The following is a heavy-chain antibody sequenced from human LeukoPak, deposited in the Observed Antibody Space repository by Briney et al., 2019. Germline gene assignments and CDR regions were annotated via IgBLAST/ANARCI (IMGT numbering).Heavy chain of an antibody. V-gene: IGHV3-23*01. CDR2: ISASGGGT. D-gene: IGHD2-8*01. CDR3: AKDGQPSTRSYLCTNGICYEDY. CDR1: GFTFLNYA. Sequence: GGSLRLSCGASGFTFLNYAMTWVRQAPGRGLEWVSTISASGGGTYYADSVKDRFTISRDNSKNTLYLKMNSLRAEDTAVYYCAKDGQPSTRSYLCTNGICYEDYWGQGTLVAVSS. J-gene: IGHJ4*02.